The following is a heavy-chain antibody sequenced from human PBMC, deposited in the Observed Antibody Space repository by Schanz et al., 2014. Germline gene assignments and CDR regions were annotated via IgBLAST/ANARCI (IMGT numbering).Heavy chain of an antibody. CDR2: ISPYNGNT. V-gene: IGHV1-18*01. CDR1: GYTFSSYG. Sequence: QVQLVQSGAEVKKPGASVKVSCKTSGYTFSSYGITWVRQAPGQGLEWMGWISPYNGNTNYAPKVQGRVTVTTDTSTSTVYMELRSLTSDDTAVYFCARDYFGSGSHYVFEHWGDGTLVAVSS. CDR3: ARDYFGSGSHYVFEH. D-gene: IGHD3-10*01. J-gene: IGHJ4*01.